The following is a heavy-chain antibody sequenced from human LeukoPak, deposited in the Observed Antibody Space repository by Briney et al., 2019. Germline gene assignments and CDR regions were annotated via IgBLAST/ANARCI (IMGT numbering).Heavy chain of an antibody. CDR2: VNNDGSST. V-gene: IGHV3-74*01. Sequence: PGGSLRLSCAASGFTFSSYWMHWVRQAPGKGLVWVSRVNNDGSSTTYADSVKGRFTISRDNAKNTIYLQMNSLRAQDTAVYYCARGGWGTGTDYWSQGILVTVSS. CDR1: GFTFSSYW. CDR3: ARGGWGTGTDY. J-gene: IGHJ4*02. D-gene: IGHD1-1*01.